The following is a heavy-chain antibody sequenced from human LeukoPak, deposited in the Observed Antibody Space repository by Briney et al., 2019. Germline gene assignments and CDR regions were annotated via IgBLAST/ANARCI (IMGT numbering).Heavy chain of an antibody. J-gene: IGHJ4*02. D-gene: IGHD4-17*01. CDR3: ARGRLHDYGDYDN. CDR2: MNPNSGNT. V-gene: IGHV1-8*01. Sequence: ASVKVSCKASGYTLTSYDINWVRQATGQGLEWMGWMNPNSGNTGYAQKFQGRVTMTRNTSISTAYMELSSLRSEDTAVYYCARGRLHDYGDYDNWGQGTLVTVSS. CDR1: GYTLTSYD.